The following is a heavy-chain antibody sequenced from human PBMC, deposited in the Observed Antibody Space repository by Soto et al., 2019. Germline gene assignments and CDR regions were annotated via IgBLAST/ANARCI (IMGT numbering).Heavy chain of an antibody. Sequence: GASVKVSCKASGGTFSSYAISWVRQAPGQGLEWMGGIIPIFGTANYAQKFQGRVTITADESTSTAYMELSSLRSEDTAVYYCARARYYDSSGSRGYFDYWRQGTLVTVSS. CDR3: ARARYYDSSGSRGYFDY. D-gene: IGHD3-22*01. CDR2: IIPIFGTA. CDR1: GGTFSSYA. V-gene: IGHV1-69*13. J-gene: IGHJ4*02.